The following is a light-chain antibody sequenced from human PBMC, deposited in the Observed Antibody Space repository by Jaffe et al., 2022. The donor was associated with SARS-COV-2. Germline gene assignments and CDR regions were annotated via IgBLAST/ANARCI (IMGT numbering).Light chain of an antibody. CDR2: EVF. CDR1: SSDVGNYNL. J-gene: IGLJ1*01. CDR3: CSYVTSITFYV. V-gene: IGLV2-23*02. Sequence: QSALTQPASVSGSPGQSITISCTGASSDVGNYNLVSWYQQHPGKAPKLLIYEVFKRPSGVSNRFSGSKSGNTASLTISGLQAEDEADYYCCSYVTSITFYVFGIGTRVTVL.